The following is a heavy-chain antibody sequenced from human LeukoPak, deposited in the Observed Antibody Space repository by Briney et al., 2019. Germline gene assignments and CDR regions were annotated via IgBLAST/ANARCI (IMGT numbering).Heavy chain of an antibody. J-gene: IGHJ4*02. CDR3: ARGGYYYDSSGYPF. CDR1: GYTFTGYY. Sequence: ASVKVSCKAFGYTFTGYYMHWVRQAPGQGLEWMGWINPNSGGTNYAQKFQGRVTMTRDTSISTAYMELSRLRSDDTAVYYCARGGYYYDSSGYPFWGQGTLVTVSS. D-gene: IGHD3-22*01. CDR2: INPNSGGT. V-gene: IGHV1-2*02.